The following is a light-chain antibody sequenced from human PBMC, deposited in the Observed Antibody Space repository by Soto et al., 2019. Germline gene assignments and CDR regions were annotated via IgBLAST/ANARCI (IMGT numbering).Light chain of an antibody. CDR3: QQRTNWPLWT. J-gene: IGKJ1*01. Sequence: EIVLTQSPVTLSLSPGEKATLSCRASKSIGVYLDWYQQKPGQAPRLLIHDASNRATGIPARFSGSGSGTDFTLTISSLEPEDFAVYHCQQRTNWPLWTFGQGTKVDIK. V-gene: IGKV3-11*01. CDR2: DAS. CDR1: KSIGVY.